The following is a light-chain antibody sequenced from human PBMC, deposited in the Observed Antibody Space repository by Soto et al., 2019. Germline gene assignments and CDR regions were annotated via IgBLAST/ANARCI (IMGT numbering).Light chain of an antibody. CDR3: QQAYGSPLT. CDR2: ATS. V-gene: IGKV1-39*01. J-gene: IGKJ4*01. CDR1: KSSFSS. Sequence: IQMTQAPSSLSASVGDRVTITCRAGKSSFSSLHWYQHRPGKAPELLIYATSILQSGVPSRFSGSGFGTDFSLTINSLQPEDVATYYCQQAYGSPLTFGAGTKVDNK.